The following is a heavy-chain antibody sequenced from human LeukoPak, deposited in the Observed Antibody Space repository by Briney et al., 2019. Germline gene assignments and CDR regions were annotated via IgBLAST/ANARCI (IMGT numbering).Heavy chain of an antibody. CDR3: AKDGETYDFWSGCYYYMDV. CDR2: ISGSGGST. CDR1: GFTFSSYA. J-gene: IGHJ6*03. V-gene: IGHV3-23*01. D-gene: IGHD3-3*01. Sequence: GGSLRLSCAASGFTFSSYAMSWVRQAPGKGLEWVSAISGSGGSTYYADCVKGRFTISRDNSKNTLYLQMNSLRAEDTAVYYCAKDGETYDFWSGCYYYMDVWGKGTTVTVSS.